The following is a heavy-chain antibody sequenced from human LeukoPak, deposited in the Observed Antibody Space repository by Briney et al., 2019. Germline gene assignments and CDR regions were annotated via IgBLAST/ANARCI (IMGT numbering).Heavy chain of an antibody. CDR1: GYSISSGYY. J-gene: IGHJ4*02. CDR3: ARDGGYYDSSGYSFDY. D-gene: IGHD3-22*01. Sequence: PSETLSLTCTVSGYSISSGYYWGWIRQPPGKGLEWIGSIYYSGNTYYNPSLRSRVTISVDTSKNQFSLKLSSVTAADTAVYYCARDGGYYDSSGYSFDYWGQGTLVTVSS. V-gene: IGHV4-38-2*02. CDR2: IYYSGNT.